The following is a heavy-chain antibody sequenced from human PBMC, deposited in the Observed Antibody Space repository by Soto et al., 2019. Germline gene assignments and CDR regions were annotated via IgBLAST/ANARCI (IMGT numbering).Heavy chain of an antibody. V-gene: IGHV1-8*01. D-gene: IGHD3-9*01. CDR3: ARTYYDILTGYYGSHIYYYYMDV. CDR1: GYTFTSYD. Sequence: ASVKVSCKASGYTFTSYDINWVRQATGQGLEWMGWMNPNSGNTGYAQKFQGRVTMTRNTSISTAYMELSSLRSEDTAVYYCARTYYDILTGYYGSHIYYYYMDVWGKGTTVTVSS. J-gene: IGHJ6*03. CDR2: MNPNSGNT.